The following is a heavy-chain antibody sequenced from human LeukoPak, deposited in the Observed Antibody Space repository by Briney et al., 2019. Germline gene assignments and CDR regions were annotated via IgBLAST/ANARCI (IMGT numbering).Heavy chain of an antibody. D-gene: IGHD2-2*02. J-gene: IGHJ5*02. V-gene: IGHV1-2*02. CDR2: INPNSGGT. CDR3: ARAGVSAAIGKLNWFDP. CDR1: GYTFTGYY. Sequence: GASVKVSCKASGYTFTGYYMHRVRQAPGQGLEWMGWINPNSGGTNYAQKFQGRVTMTRDTSISTAYMELSRLRSDDTAVYYCARAGVSAAIGKLNWFDPWGQGTLVTVSS.